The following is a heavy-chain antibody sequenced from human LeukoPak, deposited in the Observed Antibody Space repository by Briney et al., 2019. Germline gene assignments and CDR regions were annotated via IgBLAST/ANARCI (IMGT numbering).Heavy chain of an antibody. Sequence: GGSLRLSCAASGFTFSSFGMNWVRQAPGKGLEWVSYISSSDSTIYYADSVKGRFTISRDSAKNSLYLQMNSLRDEDTAVYFCARSRSAWFDCWGQGTLVTVSS. J-gene: IGHJ4*02. D-gene: IGHD3-10*01. CDR1: GFTFSSFG. V-gene: IGHV3-48*02. CDR3: ARSRSAWFDC. CDR2: ISSSDSTI.